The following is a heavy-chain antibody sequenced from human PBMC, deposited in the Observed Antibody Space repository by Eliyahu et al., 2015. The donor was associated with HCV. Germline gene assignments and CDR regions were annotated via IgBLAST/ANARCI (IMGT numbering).Heavy chain of an antibody. CDR1: GFTFSTHW. J-gene: IGHJ4*02. Sequence: EVQLVESGGALVQPGGSLRLSCAASGFTFSTHWMHWVRQAPGKGLVWVSRIDKDGNRISYTDSVKGRFTISRDNAKNTLYLQMNSLRAEDTAVYYCAGERSAVAYWGQGTLVTVSS. CDR3: AGERSAVAY. CDR2: IDKDGNRI. V-gene: IGHV3-74*01.